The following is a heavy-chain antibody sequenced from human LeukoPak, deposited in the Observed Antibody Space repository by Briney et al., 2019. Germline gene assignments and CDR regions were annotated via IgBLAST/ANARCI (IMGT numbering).Heavy chain of an antibody. CDR2: IYHSGST. V-gene: IGHV4-4*02. CDR1: GGSISSSYW. Sequence: SETLSLTCGVSGGSISSSYWWSWVRQPPGKGLEWIGEIYHSGSTNYNPSLKSRVTISMDKSKNQLSLNLSSVTAADTAVYYCASPIVVVTAIRRPPMGYWGQGTLVTVSS. J-gene: IGHJ4*02. D-gene: IGHD2-21*02. CDR3: ASPIVVVTAIRRPPMGY.